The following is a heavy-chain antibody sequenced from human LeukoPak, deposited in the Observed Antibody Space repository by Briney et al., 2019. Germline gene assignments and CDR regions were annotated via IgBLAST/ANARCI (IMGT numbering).Heavy chain of an antibody. CDR2: IKQDGSDK. D-gene: IGHD2-21*01. CDR1: GFTFTKYW. CDR3: ARPAADCGGDCYWAFDY. Sequence: GSLRLSCAASGFTFTKYWMTWVRQAPGKGLEWVGNIKQDGSDKNYMDSVKGRFTISRDNTKNSVYLQMNSLRAEDTAVYYCARPAADCGGDCYWAFDYWGQGTLVTVSS. V-gene: IGHV3-7*01. J-gene: IGHJ4*02.